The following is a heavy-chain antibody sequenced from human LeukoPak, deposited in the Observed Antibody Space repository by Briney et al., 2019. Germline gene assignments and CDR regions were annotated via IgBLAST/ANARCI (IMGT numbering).Heavy chain of an antibody. D-gene: IGHD6-6*01. V-gene: IGHV1-2*02. Sequence: ASVKVSCKASGYTFTGYYMHWVRQAPGQGLKWMGWINPNSGGTNYAQKFQGRVTMTRDTSISTAYMELSRLRSDDTAVYYCARDGSSPQVGWFDPWGQGTLVTVSS. CDR3: ARDGSSPQVGWFDP. CDR1: GYTFTGYY. J-gene: IGHJ5*02. CDR2: INPNSGGT.